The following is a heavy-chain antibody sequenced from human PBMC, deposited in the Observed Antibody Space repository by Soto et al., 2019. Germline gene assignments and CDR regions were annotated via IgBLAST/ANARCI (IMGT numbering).Heavy chain of an antibody. J-gene: IGHJ4*02. D-gene: IGHD1-1*01. CDR1: RFTFNNYA. CDR2: ISGSGGST. V-gene: IGHV3-23*01. Sequence: GGSLRLSCAASRFTFNNYAMNWVRQAPGKGLEWVSTISGSGGSTYYADSVKGRFTISRDNSKNTLYLQMNSLRAEDTAVYYCAKGSVGYPTRGFDYWGQGTLVTVSS. CDR3: AKGSVGYPTRGFDY.